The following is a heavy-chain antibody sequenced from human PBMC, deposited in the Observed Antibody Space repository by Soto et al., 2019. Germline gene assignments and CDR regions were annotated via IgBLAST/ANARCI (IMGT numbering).Heavy chain of an antibody. CDR1: GRSSRSRSYY. V-gene: IGHV4-39*01. J-gene: IGHJ4*02. CDR3: ARHRERSYTGSDWTAPDY. CDR2: LYYSGST. Sequence: SQTLSDAGSVSGRSSRSRSYYCGWILQPPWNTLECIRSLYYSGSTYYNLSLKSRVTISIDTSKNHFSLSLSSVTAADRAVYYCARHRERSYTGSDWTAPDYWGKGTLVSVSS. D-gene: IGHD5-12*01.